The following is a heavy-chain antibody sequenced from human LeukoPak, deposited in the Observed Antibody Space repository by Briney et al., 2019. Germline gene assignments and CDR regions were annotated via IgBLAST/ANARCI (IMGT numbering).Heavy chain of an antibody. Sequence: SETLSLTCAVYGGSFSGYYWSWIRQHPGKGLEWIGYIYYSENTYYNPSLKSRVTISVDTSKNQFSLKLNSMTAADAAMYYCASHYSSSSFDYWGQGTLVTVSS. V-gene: IGHV4-31*11. CDR1: GGSFSGYY. D-gene: IGHD6-6*01. J-gene: IGHJ4*02. CDR3: ASHYSSSSFDY. CDR2: IYYSENT.